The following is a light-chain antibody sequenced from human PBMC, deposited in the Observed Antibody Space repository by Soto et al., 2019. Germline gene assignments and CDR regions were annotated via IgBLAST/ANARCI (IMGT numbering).Light chain of an antibody. CDR3: SSFTSSSTYVL. J-gene: IGLJ2*01. Sequence: QSALTQPASVSGSPGQLITISCTGTSSDIGGYNYVSWYQHHPGKAPKLMIYEVSNRPSGVSNRFSGSKSDNTASLTISGLQAEDEAHYYCSSFTSSSTYVLFGGGTKVTVL. CDR2: EVS. CDR1: SSDIGGYNY. V-gene: IGLV2-14*01.